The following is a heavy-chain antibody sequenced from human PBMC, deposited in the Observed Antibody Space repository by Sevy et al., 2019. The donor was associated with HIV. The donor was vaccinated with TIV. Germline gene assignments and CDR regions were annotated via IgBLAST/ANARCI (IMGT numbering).Heavy chain of an antibody. CDR3: ARDARGDAALPEY. V-gene: IGHV3-30*09. CDR1: GFNFSTYA. Sequence: GGSLRLSCSASGFNFSTYAMHWVRQAPGKGLEWVAVISSDVSRKYYAASVRGRFAISRDNSKNTLSLQMSSLRGEDTAVYYCARDARGDAALPEYWGQGNLATVSS. CDR2: ISSDVSRK. J-gene: IGHJ4*02. D-gene: IGHD3-10*01.